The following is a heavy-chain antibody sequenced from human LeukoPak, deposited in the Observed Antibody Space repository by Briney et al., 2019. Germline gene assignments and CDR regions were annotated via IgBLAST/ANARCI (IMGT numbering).Heavy chain of an antibody. CDR2: IRQDGNEK. CDR3: ARDKGADEGSKFDY. V-gene: IGHV3-7*03. J-gene: IGHJ4*02. CDR1: GFTFSSYW. Sequence: PGGSLRLSCAASGFTFSSYWMSWVRQAPGKGLEWVANIRQDGNEKYYVDSVKGRFTISRDNAKNSLYLQMNSLRAEDTAVYYCARDKGADEGSKFDYWGQGTLVTVSS. D-gene: IGHD1-26*01.